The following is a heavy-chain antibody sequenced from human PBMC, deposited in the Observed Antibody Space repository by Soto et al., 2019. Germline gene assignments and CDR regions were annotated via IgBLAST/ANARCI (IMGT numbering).Heavy chain of an antibody. CDR2: ISAYNGNT. CDR1: GYAFTSDG. Sequence: ASVKVSCKASGYAFTSDGISWVRQAPGQGLEWMGWISAYNGNTNYAQKLQGRVTMTTDTSTSTAYMEPRSLRSDDTAVYYCARDPQPVLEWLVSYNWFDPWGQGTLVTVSS. D-gene: IGHD3-3*01. J-gene: IGHJ5*02. V-gene: IGHV1-18*01. CDR3: ARDPQPVLEWLVSYNWFDP.